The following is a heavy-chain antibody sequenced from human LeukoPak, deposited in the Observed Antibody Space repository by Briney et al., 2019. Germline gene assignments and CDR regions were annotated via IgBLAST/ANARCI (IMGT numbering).Heavy chain of an antibody. Sequence: SETLSLTCTVSGVSFSNHYWSWIRQPPGKGLEWIGWFYYSGGTYFNPSLGSRVTISADTSRNHLSLNLRSLTAADTAVYDCAGHSSGWHFDSWGQGALVTVSS. CDR2: FYYSGGT. V-gene: IGHV4-59*11. CDR3: AGHSSGWHFDS. J-gene: IGHJ4*01. D-gene: IGHD6-19*01. CDR1: GVSFSNHY.